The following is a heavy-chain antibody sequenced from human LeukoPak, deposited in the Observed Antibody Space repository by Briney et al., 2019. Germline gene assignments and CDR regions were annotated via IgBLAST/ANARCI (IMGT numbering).Heavy chain of an antibody. CDR2: ITSSSSYI. CDR1: GFTFSSYS. Sequence: GGSLRLSCAASGFTFSSYSMNWVRQAPGKGLEWVSSITSSSSYIYYADSVKGRFTISRDNAKNSLYLQMNSLRAEDTAVYYCARGPVVAAPGVFDYWGQGTLVTVSS. J-gene: IGHJ4*02. CDR3: ARGPVVAAPGVFDY. D-gene: IGHD2-15*01. V-gene: IGHV3-21*04.